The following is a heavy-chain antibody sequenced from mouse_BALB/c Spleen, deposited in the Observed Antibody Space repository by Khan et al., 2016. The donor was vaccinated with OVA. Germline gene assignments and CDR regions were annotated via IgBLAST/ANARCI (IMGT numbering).Heavy chain of an antibody. CDR1: GFTFSSYA. CDR3: ARVYFGYFDY. Sequence: EVELVESGGGLVKPGGSLKLSCAASGFTFSSYAMSWVRQTPEKRLEWVATISSGGSLTYYPTSVQGRFTISRDNGKNTLYLLLSSLRSEDTALYYCARVYFGYFDYWGQGTTLTVSS. V-gene: IGHV5-9-3*01. D-gene: IGHD2-3*01. CDR2: ISSGGSLT. J-gene: IGHJ2*01.